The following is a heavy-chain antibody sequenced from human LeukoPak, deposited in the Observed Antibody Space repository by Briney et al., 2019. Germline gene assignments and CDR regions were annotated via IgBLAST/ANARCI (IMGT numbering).Heavy chain of an antibody. V-gene: IGHV4-34*01. J-gene: IGHJ3*02. Sequence: SETLSLTCAVYGGSFSGYYWSWIRQPPGKGLEWIGEINHSGSTNYNPSLKSRVTISVDTSKNQFSLKLSSVTAADTAVYYCALKGGDAFDIWVQGTMVTVSS. CDR1: GGSFSGYY. CDR3: ALKGGDAFDI. CDR2: INHSGST.